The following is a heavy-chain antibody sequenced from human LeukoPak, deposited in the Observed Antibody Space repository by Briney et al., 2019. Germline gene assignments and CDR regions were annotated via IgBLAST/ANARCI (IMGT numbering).Heavy chain of an antibody. V-gene: IGHV1-18*01. CDR1: GCTFTSYG. Sequence: ASVKVSCKASGCTFTSYGISWVRQAPGQGLERMGWISAYNGNTNYAQKLQGRVTMTTDTSTSTAYMELRSLRSDDTAVYYCARPNYYDSSGLNWFDPWGQGTLVTVSS. CDR2: ISAYNGNT. J-gene: IGHJ5*02. CDR3: ARPNYYDSSGLNWFDP. D-gene: IGHD3-22*01.